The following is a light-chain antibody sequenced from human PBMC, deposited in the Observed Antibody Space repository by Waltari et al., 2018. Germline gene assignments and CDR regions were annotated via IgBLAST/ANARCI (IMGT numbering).Light chain of an antibody. CDR3: QHYESLPAT. CDR2: LAS. Sequence: EIVLTQSPPTLSLPLGERATLSCRASQSVSRSLAWYQQKPGQAPRLLIYLASSRATGIPDRFSGSGSGTDFSLTISRLEPEDFAMYYCQHYESLPATFGQGTKVEIK. CDR1: QSVSRS. J-gene: IGKJ1*01. V-gene: IGKV3-20*01.